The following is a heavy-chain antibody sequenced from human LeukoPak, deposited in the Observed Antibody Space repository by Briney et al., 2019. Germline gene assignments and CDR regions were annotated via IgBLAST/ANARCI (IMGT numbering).Heavy chain of an antibody. D-gene: IGHD6-6*01. CDR2: IYTSGST. CDR3: AVESSSSSWAFDY. Sequence: SETLSLTCAVSGGSIGSGSYYWGWIRQPAGKGLEWIGRIYTSGSTSNNPSLKSRVNISVNTSKNQFSLKLTAMTAADTAVYYCAVESSSSSWAFDYWGQGTLVTVSS. V-gene: IGHV4-61*02. CDR1: GGSIGSGSYY. J-gene: IGHJ4*02.